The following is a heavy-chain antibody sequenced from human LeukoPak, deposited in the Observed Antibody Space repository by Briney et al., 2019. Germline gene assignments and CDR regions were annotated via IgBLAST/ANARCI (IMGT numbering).Heavy chain of an antibody. Sequence: SETLSLTCTVSGGSISSGSYYWSWIRQPAGKGLEWIGRIYTSGSTNYNPSLKSRVTISVDTSKNQFSLKLSSVTAADTAVYYCARGGCSGGSCEESDYYYYYMDVWGKGTTVTVSS. J-gene: IGHJ6*03. CDR2: IYTSGST. V-gene: IGHV4-61*02. D-gene: IGHD2-15*01. CDR1: GGSISSGSYY. CDR3: ARGGCSGGSCEESDYYYYYMDV.